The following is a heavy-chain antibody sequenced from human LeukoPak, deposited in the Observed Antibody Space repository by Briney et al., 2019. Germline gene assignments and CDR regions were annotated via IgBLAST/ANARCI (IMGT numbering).Heavy chain of an antibody. CDR1: GGSISSYY. CDR3: ARSFNPYCSSTSCYNYYYCYMDV. CDR2: IYYSGST. D-gene: IGHD2-2*02. J-gene: IGHJ6*03. V-gene: IGHV4-59*01. Sequence: PSETLSLTCTVSGGSISSYYWSWIRQPPGKGLEWIGYIYYSGSTNYNPSLKSRVTISVDTSKNQFSLKLSSVTAADTAVYYCARSFNPYCSSTSCYNYYYCYMDVWGKGTTVTVSS.